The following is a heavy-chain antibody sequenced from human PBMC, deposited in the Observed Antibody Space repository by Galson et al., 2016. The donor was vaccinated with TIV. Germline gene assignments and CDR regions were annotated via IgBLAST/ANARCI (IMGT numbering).Heavy chain of an antibody. J-gene: IGHJ6*02. Sequence: SLRLSCAASSFIFSGHAMHWVRQAPGKGLEWVALISYDGNSKYYADSVRGRFTISRDNSKNTLYLQMSSLRAEDTAVYYCAKVMTENVYYSGMDVWGQGTTVTVSS. D-gene: IGHD2-21*02. CDR2: ISYDGNSK. V-gene: IGHV3-30-3*01. CDR3: AKVMTENVYYSGMDV. CDR1: SFIFSGHA.